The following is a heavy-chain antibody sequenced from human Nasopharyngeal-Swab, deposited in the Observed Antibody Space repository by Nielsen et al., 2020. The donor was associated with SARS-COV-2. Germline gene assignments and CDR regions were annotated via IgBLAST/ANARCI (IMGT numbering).Heavy chain of an antibody. D-gene: IGHD1-26*01. Sequence: ASVKVSCKASGYTFTSYDINWVRQATGQGLELMGWMNPNSGNTGYAQKFQGRVTMTRNTSISTAYMELSSLRSEDTAVYYCATDVVGNNYYYYGMDVWGQGTTVTVSS. CDR1: GYTFTSYD. V-gene: IGHV1-8*01. CDR3: ATDVVGNNYYYYGMDV. CDR2: MNPNSGNT. J-gene: IGHJ6*02.